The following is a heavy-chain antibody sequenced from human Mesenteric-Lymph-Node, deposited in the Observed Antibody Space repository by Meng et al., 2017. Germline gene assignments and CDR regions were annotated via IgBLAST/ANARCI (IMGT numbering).Heavy chain of an antibody. D-gene: IGHD2-8*02. CDR2: IHYSGTT. Sequence: QVQLQESGPGLVKPSETLSVTCTVSGGSISGNYWGWIRQPPGEGLEWIGYIHYSGTTGYNPSLKSRVTISVDTSKNYFSLNLTSVTAADAAVYYCARYGPWSFDYWGQGTLVTVSS. CDR3: ARYGPWSFDY. CDR1: GGSISGNY. V-gene: IGHV4-59*01. J-gene: IGHJ4*02.